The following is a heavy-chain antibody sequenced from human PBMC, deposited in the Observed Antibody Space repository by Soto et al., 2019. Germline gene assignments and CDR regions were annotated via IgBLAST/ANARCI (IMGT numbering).Heavy chain of an antibody. CDR2: ITTSSNI. D-gene: IGHD2-15*01. CDR1: GFTFSTYD. J-gene: IGHJ4*02. Sequence: EVQLVESGGGLVKPGGSLRLSCAASGFTFSTYDMNWVRQAPGKGLEWVSSITTSSNIYYADSVKGRFTISRDNAKNSRYLQLNSQRDEDTAVYYCARVRINHFDYWGQGTLVTVSS. CDR3: ARVRINHFDY. V-gene: IGHV3-21*01.